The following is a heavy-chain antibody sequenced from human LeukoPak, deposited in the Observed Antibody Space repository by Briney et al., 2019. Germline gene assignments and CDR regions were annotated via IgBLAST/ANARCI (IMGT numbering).Heavy chain of an antibody. Sequence: GGSLRLSCAASGFTFSSYGMSWVRQAPGKGLEWVSAISGSGGSTYYADSVKGRFTISRDNSKNTLYLQMNSLRAEDTAVYYCALLWFGESLGGFDYWGQGTLVTVSS. V-gene: IGHV3-23*01. CDR2: ISGSGGST. D-gene: IGHD3-10*01. CDR1: GFTFSSYG. J-gene: IGHJ4*02. CDR3: ALLWFGESLGGFDY.